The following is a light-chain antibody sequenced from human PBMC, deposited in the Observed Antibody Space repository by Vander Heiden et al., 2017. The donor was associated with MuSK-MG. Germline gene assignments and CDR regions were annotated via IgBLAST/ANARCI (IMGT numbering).Light chain of an antibody. CDR3: QHLKTYPPT. J-gene: IGKJ1*01. V-gene: IGKV1-9*01. Sequence: DSQLTQSPAFLSAPVGDRVTIPCRARQGMSSYVVWYQQKPAKAPKHLTYAASTLQRALPSTSRGRGPATDFTLTISLLLPAHLAPSSSQHLKTYPPTFGQGTKVEIK. CDR2: AAS. CDR1: QGMSSY.